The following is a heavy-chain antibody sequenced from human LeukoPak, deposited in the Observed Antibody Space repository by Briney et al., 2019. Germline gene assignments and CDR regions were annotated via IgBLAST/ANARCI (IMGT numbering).Heavy chain of an antibody. V-gene: IGHV4-4*09. CDR2: IYTSGST. J-gene: IGHJ3*02. CDR3: ASHCSSNSCEAKDDAFDI. Sequence: SETLSLTCTVSGGSISSYYWSWIRQPPGKGLEWIGYIYTSGSTNYNPPLKSRVTISVDTSKNQFSLKLSSVTAADTAVYYCASHCSSNSCEAKDDAFDIWGQGTMVTVSS. D-gene: IGHD2-2*01. CDR1: GGSISSYY.